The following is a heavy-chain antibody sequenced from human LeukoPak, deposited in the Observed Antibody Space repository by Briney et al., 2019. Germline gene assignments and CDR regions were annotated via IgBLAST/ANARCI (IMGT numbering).Heavy chain of an antibody. CDR1: GYTFTNYD. Sequence: SVNVSCTASGYTFTNYDIHWVRRATGQGLEWMGWMNPNSGNTGYAQKFQGRVTMTRSTSISTAYMELSSLTSEDTAVYYCARVSLGYCSGGTCYFQDHWGQGTLVTVSS. D-gene: IGHD2-15*01. V-gene: IGHV1-8*01. J-gene: IGHJ4*02. CDR3: ARVSLGYCSGGTCYFQDH. CDR2: MNPNSGNT.